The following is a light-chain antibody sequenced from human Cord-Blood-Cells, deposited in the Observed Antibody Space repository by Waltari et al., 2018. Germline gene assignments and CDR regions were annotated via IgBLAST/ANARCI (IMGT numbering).Light chain of an antibody. V-gene: IGKV1-33*01. CDR1: QDISNY. J-gene: IGKJ3*01. Sequence: DIQMTQSPSSLSASVGDRVTITCQASQDISNYLNWYQQKQGKAPKLLIYDASNLETGVPSRFSRSGSGTDFTFTISSLQPEDIATYYCQQYDNLPFTFGPGTKVDIK. CDR3: QQYDNLPFT. CDR2: DAS.